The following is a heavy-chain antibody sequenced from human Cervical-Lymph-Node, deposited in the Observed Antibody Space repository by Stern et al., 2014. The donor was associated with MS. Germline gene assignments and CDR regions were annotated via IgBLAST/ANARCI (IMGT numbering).Heavy chain of an antibody. V-gene: IGHV5-51*03. CDR3: ATSLDADYIGYFDS. CDR2: FYPSDSDF. CDR1: GGSFSKFA. D-gene: IGHD4-11*01. J-gene: IGHJ4*02. Sequence: ELQLVESGAEVKKPGESLKISCRNSGGSFSKFAIAWVRQMPGKGLEWMGRFYPSDSDFRYSPSFQAPVTISADQSISTAYLQWSSLKASDTAIDYCATSLDADYIGYFDSWGQGTLVTVSS.